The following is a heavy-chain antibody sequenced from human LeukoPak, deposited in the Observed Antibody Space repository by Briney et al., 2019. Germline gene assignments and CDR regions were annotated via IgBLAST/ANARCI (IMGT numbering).Heavy chain of an antibody. V-gene: IGHV4-34*01. D-gene: IGHD6-6*01. Sequence: PSETLSLTCAVYGGSFSGYYWSWIRQPPGKGLEWIGEINHSGSTNYNPSLKSRVTISVDTSKNQFSLKLSSVTAADTAVYYCARATSSIAARNFGYWGQGTLVTVSS. CDR1: GGSFSGYY. J-gene: IGHJ4*02. CDR2: INHSGST. CDR3: ARATSSIAARNFGY.